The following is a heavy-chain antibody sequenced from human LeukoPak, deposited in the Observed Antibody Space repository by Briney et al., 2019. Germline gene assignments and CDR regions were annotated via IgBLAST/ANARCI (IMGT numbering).Heavy chain of an antibody. Sequence: GGSLRLSCAVSGFTFSSYSMNWVRQAPGKGLEWVSSISGSSSYIYYADSVKGRFTISRHNAKNSLYLQMNSLRAEDTAVYYCARDRYCTNGVCLATFDYWGQGTLVTVSS. CDR2: ISGSSSYI. V-gene: IGHV3-21*04. D-gene: IGHD2-8*01. CDR1: GFTFSSYS. J-gene: IGHJ4*02. CDR3: ARDRYCTNGVCLATFDY.